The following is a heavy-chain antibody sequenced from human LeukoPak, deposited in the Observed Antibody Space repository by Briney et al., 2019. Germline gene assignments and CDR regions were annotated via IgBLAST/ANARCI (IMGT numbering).Heavy chain of an antibody. CDR2: MNPNSGNT. CDR1: GYTFTSYD. D-gene: IGHD3-10*01. Sequence: ASVKVSCKASGYTFTSYDINWVRQATGQGLEWMGWMNPNSGNTGYAQKFRGRVTMTRNTSISTAYMELSSLKSEDPAGYYWXXXXXGVISLYYYYYMDVWGKGTTVTISS. V-gene: IGHV1-8*01. J-gene: IGHJ6*03. CDR3: XXXXXGVISLYYYYYMDV.